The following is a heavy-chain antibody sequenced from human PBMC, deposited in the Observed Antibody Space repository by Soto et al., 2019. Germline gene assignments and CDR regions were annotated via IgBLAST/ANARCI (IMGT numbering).Heavy chain of an antibody. CDR3: ARDQGITIFGVVNNNWFDP. Sequence: SETLSLTCAVSGGSISSSNWWSWVRQPPGKGLEWIGEIYHSGSTNYNPSLKSRVTISVDKSKNQFSLKLSSVTAADTAVYYCARDQGITIFGVVNNNWFDPWGQGNLVTAPQ. CDR2: IYHSGST. D-gene: IGHD3-3*01. V-gene: IGHV4-4*02. J-gene: IGHJ5*02. CDR1: GGSISSSNW.